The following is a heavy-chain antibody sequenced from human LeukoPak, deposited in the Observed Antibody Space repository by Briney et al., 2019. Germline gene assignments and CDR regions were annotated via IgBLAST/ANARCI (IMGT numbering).Heavy chain of an antibody. J-gene: IGHJ4*02. V-gene: IGHV3-30*18. Sequence: GGSLRLSCAASGFTLSGYGMHWVRQAPGKGLEWVAVISYDESNKYYADSVKGRFTISRDNSKNTLYLQMNSLRAEDTAVYYCAKDRRSSWAFDYWGQGTLVTVSS. CDR3: AKDRRSSWAFDY. CDR2: ISYDESNK. CDR1: GFTLSGYG. D-gene: IGHD6-13*01.